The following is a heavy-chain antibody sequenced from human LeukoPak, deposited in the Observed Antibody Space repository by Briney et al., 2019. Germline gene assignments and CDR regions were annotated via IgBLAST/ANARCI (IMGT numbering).Heavy chain of an antibody. J-gene: IGHJ3*02. CDR3: ARVNPLMAPGAFDI. CDR2: IKQDGSAK. V-gene: IGHV3-7*01. CDR1: GFTFSSYW. Sequence: GGSLRLSCAASGFTFSSYWMTWVRQAPGEGLAWVANIKQDGSAKYYMDSVKGRFTISRDNAKNSLCLQMNSLGAEDTAVYYCARVNPLMAPGAFDIWGQGTMVAVS. D-gene: IGHD2-8*01.